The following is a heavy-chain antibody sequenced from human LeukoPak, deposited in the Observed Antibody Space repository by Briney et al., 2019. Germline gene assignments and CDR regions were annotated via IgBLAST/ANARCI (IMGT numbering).Heavy chain of an antibody. Sequence: SETLSLTCTVSGASISSYYWSWFRQPPGKGLEWIGYIYYSGSTNYNPSLESRVTISVDTSKNQFSLKLSSVTAADTAVYYCARVHSNYFHDPYYYYGMDVWGQGTTVTVSS. CDR3: ARVHSNYFHDPYYYYGMDV. D-gene: IGHD4-4*01. J-gene: IGHJ6*02. CDR2: IYYSGST. CDR1: GASISSYY. V-gene: IGHV4-59*01.